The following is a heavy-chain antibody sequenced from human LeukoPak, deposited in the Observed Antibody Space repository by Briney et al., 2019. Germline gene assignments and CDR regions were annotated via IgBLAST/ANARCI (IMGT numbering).Heavy chain of an antibody. J-gene: IGHJ4*02. CDR1: GITVSTNY. CDR3: ARLHYDVLTGPFDY. D-gene: IGHD3-9*01. V-gene: IGHV3-66*04. CDR2: IYSGGAT. Sequence: GGSLRLSCAASGITVSTNYMSWVRQAPGKGPEWVSIIYSGGATYYADSVKGRFTISREISKNTLWLQMNSLRAEDTAVYYCARLHYDVLTGPFDYWGQGTLVTVSS.